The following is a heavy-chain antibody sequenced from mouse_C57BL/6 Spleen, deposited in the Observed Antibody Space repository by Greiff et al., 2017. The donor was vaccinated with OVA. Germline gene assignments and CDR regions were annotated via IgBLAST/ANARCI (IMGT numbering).Heavy chain of an antibody. CDR1: GFTFSSYA. CDR3: ASDLYYSY. CDR2: ISDGGSYT. J-gene: IGHJ3*01. Sequence: EVMLVESGGGLVKPGGSLKLSCAASGFTFSSYAMSWVRQTPEKRLEWVATISDGGSYTYYPDNVKGRFTISRDNAKNNLYLQMSHLKSEDTAMYYCASDLYYSYWGQGTLVTVSA. V-gene: IGHV5-4*03. D-gene: IGHD2-1*01.